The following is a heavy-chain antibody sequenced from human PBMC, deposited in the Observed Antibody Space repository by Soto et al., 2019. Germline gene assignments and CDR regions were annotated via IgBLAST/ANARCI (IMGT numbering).Heavy chain of an antibody. V-gene: IGHV3-30*18. CDR3: AKEQLWSSYYYYYGMDV. D-gene: IGHD5-18*01. J-gene: IGHJ6*02. CDR1: GFTFSAYG. Sequence: PGGSLRLSCVVSGFTFSAYGMNWVRQAPGKGLEWVAVISYDGSNKYYADSVKGRFTISRDNSKNTLYLQMNSLRAEDTAVYYCAKEQLWSSYYYYYGMDVWGQGTTVTVSS. CDR2: ISYDGSNK.